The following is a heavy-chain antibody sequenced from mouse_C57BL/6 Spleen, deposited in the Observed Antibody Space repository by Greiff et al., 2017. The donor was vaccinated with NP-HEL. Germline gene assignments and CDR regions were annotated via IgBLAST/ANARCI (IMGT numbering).Heavy chain of an antibody. V-gene: IGHV1-7*01. CDR1: GYTFTSYW. J-gene: IGHJ4*01. Sequence: VQLQQSGAELAKPGASVKLSCKASGYTFTSYWMHWVKQRPGQGLEWIGYINPRSGCTKYNQKFKDKATLTADKSSSTANMQLSSLSYDDSAVYYCARDGTVVANDYAMDYWGQGTSVTVSS. CDR3: ARDGTVVANDYAMDY. CDR2: INPRSGCT. D-gene: IGHD1-1*01.